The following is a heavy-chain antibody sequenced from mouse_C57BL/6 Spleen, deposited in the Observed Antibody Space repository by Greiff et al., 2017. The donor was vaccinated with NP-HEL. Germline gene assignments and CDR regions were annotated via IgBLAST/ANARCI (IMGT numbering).Heavy chain of an antibody. CDR2: IDPETGGT. CDR3: SYGSSYYAMDY. D-gene: IGHD1-1*01. V-gene: IGHV1-15*01. Sequence: QVQLQQSGAELVRPGASVTLSCKASGYTFTDYEMHWVKQTPVHGLEWIGAIDPETGGTAYNQKFKGKAILTADKSSSTAYMGLRSLTSEDSAVYYCSYGSSYYAMDYWGQGTSVTVSS. J-gene: IGHJ4*01. CDR1: GYTFTDYE.